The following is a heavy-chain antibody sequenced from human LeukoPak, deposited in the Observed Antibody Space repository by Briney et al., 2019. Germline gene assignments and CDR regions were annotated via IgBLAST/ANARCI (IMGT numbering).Heavy chain of an antibody. CDR1: GFTFSSYW. V-gene: IGHV3-7*01. D-gene: IGHD3-22*01. Sequence: GGSLRLSCAASGFTFSSYWMSWVRQAPGKGLEWVANIKPDGSEKYYVDSVKGRFTISRDNPRNSLYLQMNSLSAEDTAVYYCATAYYYATADWGQGTLVTVSS. CDR2: IKPDGSEK. CDR3: ATAYYYATAD. J-gene: IGHJ4*02.